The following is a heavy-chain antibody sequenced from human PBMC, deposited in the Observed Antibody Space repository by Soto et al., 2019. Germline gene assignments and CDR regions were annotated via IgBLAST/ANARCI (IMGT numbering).Heavy chain of an antibody. D-gene: IGHD6-13*01. CDR3: ARDAPRGSSWHRWGH. J-gene: IGHJ4*02. CDR2: ISAYNGST. CDR1: GYTFTTYG. Sequence: QVQLVQSGAEVKKPGASVKVSCITSGYTFTTYGISWLRQAPGQGPEWMGWISAYNGSTKYAQKLHDRVTVTIDTSTSTAYMELRSLTSDDTAVYYCARDAPRGSSWHRWGHWGQGPLVTVSS. V-gene: IGHV1-18*01.